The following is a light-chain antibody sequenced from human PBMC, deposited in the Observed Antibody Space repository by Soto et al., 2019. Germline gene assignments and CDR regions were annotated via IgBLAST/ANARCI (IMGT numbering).Light chain of an antibody. CDR3: QQYGSSGT. CDR2: GAS. V-gene: IGKV3-20*01. Sequence: EIVLTQSPGTLSLSPWERATLSCRASQSVSSYLAWYQQKPGQAPRLLIDGASNRATGIPDRFSGSGSGTDFTLTISRLEPEDFAVYYCQQYGSSGTFGQGTKVDIK. J-gene: IGKJ1*01. CDR1: QSVSSY.